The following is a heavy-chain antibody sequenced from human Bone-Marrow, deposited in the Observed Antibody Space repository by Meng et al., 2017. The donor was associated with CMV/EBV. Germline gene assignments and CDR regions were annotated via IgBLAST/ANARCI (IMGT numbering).Heavy chain of an antibody. CDR1: GFTFSSYS. D-gene: IGHD1-26*01. V-gene: IGHV3-30*03. Sequence: GESLKISCAASGFTFSSYSMHWVRQAPGKGLEWVAVISYDGSNKYYADSVKGRFTISRDNSKNTLYLQMNSLRAEDTAVYYCARATRGYGMDVWGQGTTVTVSS. J-gene: IGHJ6*02. CDR3: ARATRGYGMDV. CDR2: ISYDGSNK.